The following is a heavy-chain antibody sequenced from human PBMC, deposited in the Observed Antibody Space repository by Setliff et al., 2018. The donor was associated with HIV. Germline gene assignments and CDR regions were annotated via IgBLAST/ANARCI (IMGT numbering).Heavy chain of an antibody. CDR2: ISADNGNT. CDR3: ARDRWELLRRPEYFQH. D-gene: IGHD1-26*01. V-gene: IGHV1-18*01. J-gene: IGHJ1*01. CDR1: GYTFSSYG. Sequence: ASVKVSCKPSGYTFSSYGVNWVRQAPGQGLEWMGWISADNGNTKYAQKFQGRVTITTDTSTRTVYMELRSLRSDDTAVYYCARDRWELLRRPEYFQHWGQGALVTVSS.